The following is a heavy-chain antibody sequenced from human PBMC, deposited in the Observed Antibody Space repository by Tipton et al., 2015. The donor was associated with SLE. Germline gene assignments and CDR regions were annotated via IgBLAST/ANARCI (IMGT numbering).Heavy chain of an antibody. J-gene: IGHJ4*02. CDR3: TRYGY. Sequence: SLRLSCAASGFTFSGSSMHWVRQASGKGLEWVGRVGRKADNYATSYAASVKGRFTISRDDSKNTTYLQMNSLKNEDTAVYYCTRYGYWGQGTLVTVS. V-gene: IGHV3-73*01. CDR1: GFTFSGSS. D-gene: IGHD4-17*01. CDR2: VGRKADNYAT.